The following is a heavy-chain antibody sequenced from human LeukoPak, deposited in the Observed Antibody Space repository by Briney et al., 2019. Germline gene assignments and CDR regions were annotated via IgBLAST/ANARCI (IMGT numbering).Heavy chain of an antibody. J-gene: IGHJ5*02. CDR3: AAMNSDYSNDSP. CDR1: GYTFTSYG. V-gene: IGHV1-18*01. CDR2: ISAYNGNT. D-gene: IGHD4-11*01. Sequence: ASVKVSCKASGYTFTSYGISWVRQAPGQGLEWMGWISAYNGNTNYAQKLQGRVTMTTDTSTSTAYMELRSLRSDDTAVYYCAAMNSDYSNDSPWGQGTLVTVSS.